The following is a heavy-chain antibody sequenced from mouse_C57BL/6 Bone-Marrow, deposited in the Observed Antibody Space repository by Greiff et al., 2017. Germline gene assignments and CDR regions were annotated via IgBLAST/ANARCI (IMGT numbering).Heavy chain of an antibody. CDR1: GYTFTSYW. D-gene: IGHD2-5*01. J-gene: IGHJ4*01. V-gene: IGHV1-69*01. CDR2: VDPSDSYT. Sequence: QVQLQQPGAELVMPGASVKLSCKASGYTFTSYWMHWVKQRPGQGLEWIGEVDPSDSYTTYNQKFKGKSTLTVYKSSSTAYMQLSSLTSEDSAVYYCARDYSNYFYAMDYWGQGTSVTVSS. CDR3: ARDYSNYFYAMDY.